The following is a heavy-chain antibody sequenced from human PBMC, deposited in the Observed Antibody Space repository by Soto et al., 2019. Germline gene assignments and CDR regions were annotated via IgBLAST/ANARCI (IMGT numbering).Heavy chain of an antibody. CDR2: IRSKAYGGTT. CDR1: GFAFRDFS. V-gene: IGHV3-49*03. D-gene: IGHD3-3*01. Sequence: PGGALIRSCTASGFAFRDFSVCRFGQAPGNGAGWVGFIRSKAYGGTTEYAASVKGRFNISRDDSKSIDYLQMNSLKTEDTAVYYCTRDHYDFWSGYYSDYWGQGTLVTVSS. J-gene: IGHJ4*02. CDR3: TRDHYDFWSGYYSDY.